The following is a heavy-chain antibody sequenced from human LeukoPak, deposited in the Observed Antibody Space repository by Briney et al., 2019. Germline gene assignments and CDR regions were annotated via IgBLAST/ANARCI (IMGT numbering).Heavy chain of an antibody. CDR2: IKQDGSDH. V-gene: IGHV3-7*01. Sequence: GGSLRLSCVGSGFTFGSYWMSWVRQAPGKGREWVANIKQDGSDHYYADSVAGRFTISRDNAKNSLYLEMSSLRAEDAAVYFCVRHPGSYNVLTGYSYYFDYWGQGTLVTVSS. CDR3: VRHPGSYNVLTGYSYYFDY. J-gene: IGHJ4*02. D-gene: IGHD3-9*01. CDR1: GFTFGSYW.